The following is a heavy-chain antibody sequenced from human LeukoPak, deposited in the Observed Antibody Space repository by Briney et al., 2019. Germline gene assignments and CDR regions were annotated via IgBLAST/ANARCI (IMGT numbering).Heavy chain of an antibody. CDR1: GFTFSSYG. J-gene: IGHJ4*02. D-gene: IGHD3-3*01. CDR2: IWYDGSNK. V-gene: IGHV3-33*01. Sequence: GGSLRLSCAASGFTFSSYGMHWVRQAPGKGLEWVAVIWYDGSNKYYADSVKGRFTISRDNAKNSLYLQMNSLRAEDTAVYYCARDDLQTTDYWGRGTLVTVSS. CDR3: ARDDLQTTDY.